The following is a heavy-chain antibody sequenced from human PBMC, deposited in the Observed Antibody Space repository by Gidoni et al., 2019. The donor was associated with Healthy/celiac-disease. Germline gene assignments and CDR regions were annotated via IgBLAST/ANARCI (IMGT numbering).Heavy chain of an antibody. Sequence: QVQLVESGGGVVQPGRSLRLSCAASGFTFSSYGMHWVRQAPGKGLEWVAVISYDGSNKYYADSVKGRFTISRDNSKNTLYLQMNSLRAEDTAVYYCAKDERSYYYDSSGYTDAFDIWGQGTMVTVSS. CDR3: AKDERSYYYDSSGYTDAFDI. V-gene: IGHV3-30*18. CDR1: GFTFSSYG. CDR2: ISYDGSNK. D-gene: IGHD3-22*01. J-gene: IGHJ3*02.